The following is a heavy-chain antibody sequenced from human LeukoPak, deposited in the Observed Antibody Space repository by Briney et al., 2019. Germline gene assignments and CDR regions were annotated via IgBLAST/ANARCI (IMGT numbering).Heavy chain of an antibody. D-gene: IGHD4-23*01. CDR3: ARRKKVVTLRGKIGHPYDY. J-gene: IGHJ4*02. CDR2: IYPGDSDT. CDR1: GYSFTSYW. V-gene: IGHV5-51*01. Sequence: GESLKISCKGSGYSFTSYWIGWVRQMPGKGLEWMGIIYPGDSDTRYSPSFQGQVTISADKSISTAYLQWSSLKASDTAMYYCARRKKVVTLRGKIGHPYDYWGQGTLVTVSS.